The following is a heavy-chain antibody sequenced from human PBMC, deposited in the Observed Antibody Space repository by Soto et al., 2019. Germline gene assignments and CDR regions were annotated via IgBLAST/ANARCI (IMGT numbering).Heavy chain of an antibody. Sequence: GVSLRLSCAASGFIFSSYTMHWVRQAPGKGLEWVGVITYEGSNQYYADSVKGRFTISRDNSRNMLFLQMNSLRPDDTAVYYCARAPSGSYPEFDYWGQGTLVTVSS. D-gene: IGHD1-26*01. CDR2: ITYEGSNQ. CDR3: ARAPSGSYPEFDY. V-gene: IGHV3-30-3*01. CDR1: GFIFSSYT. J-gene: IGHJ4*02.